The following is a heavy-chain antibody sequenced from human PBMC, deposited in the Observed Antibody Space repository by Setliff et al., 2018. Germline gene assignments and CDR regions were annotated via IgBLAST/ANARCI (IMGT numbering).Heavy chain of an antibody. J-gene: IGHJ4*02. CDR2: VSHSGST. D-gene: IGHD6-13*01. CDR3: ARESRSTWYRRDF. V-gene: IGHV4-34*01. Sequence: SETLSLTCAVYGGSFSTYYWSWIRQPPGKGLEWLGEVSHSGSTNYNPSLKSRVTMSVDTSKNQFSLNLNSVTAADTAVYYCARESRSTWYRRDFWGQGTLVTVSS. CDR1: GGSFSTYY.